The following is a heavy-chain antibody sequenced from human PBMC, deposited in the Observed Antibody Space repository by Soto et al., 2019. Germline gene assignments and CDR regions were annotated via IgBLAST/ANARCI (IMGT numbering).Heavy chain of an antibody. CDR1: GFAFNDFA. J-gene: IGHJ4*02. Sequence: EVHLLESGGDLVLPGGSLRLSCAASGFAFNDFAMNWVRQAPGKGPEWLSTISGSGDKTFHSDSVKGRFNISRDNSNNKMFLQMNSVRAEDTAIYYCAKGASHAPFEKWGRGTLVTVSS. CDR2: ISGSGDKT. CDR3: AKGASHAPFEK. V-gene: IGHV3-23*01.